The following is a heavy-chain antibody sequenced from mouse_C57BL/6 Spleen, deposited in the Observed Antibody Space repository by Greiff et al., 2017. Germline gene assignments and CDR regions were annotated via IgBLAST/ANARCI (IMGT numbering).Heavy chain of an antibody. V-gene: IGHV1-7*01. CDR3: ARWVFYGYDEGGYAMDY. D-gene: IGHD2-2*01. J-gene: IGHJ4*01. CDR2: INPSSGYT. CDR1: GYTFTSYW. Sequence: VMLVESGAELAKPGASVKLSCKASGYTFTSYWMHWVKQRPGQGLEWIGYINPSSGYTKYNQKFKDKATLTADKSSSTAYMQLSSLTYEDSAVYYCARWVFYGYDEGGYAMDYWGQGTSVTVSS.